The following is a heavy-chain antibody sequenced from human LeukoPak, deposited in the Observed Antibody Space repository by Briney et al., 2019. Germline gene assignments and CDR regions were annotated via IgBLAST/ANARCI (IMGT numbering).Heavy chain of an antibody. J-gene: IGHJ6*03. CDR2: IGGSGGGT. CDR1: GFTFSTYG. D-gene: IGHD1-26*01. CDR3: AKTRGTYYAYYYYMDV. V-gene: IGHV3-23*01. Sequence: GGSLRLSCAASGFTFSTYGMSWVRRAPGKGLEWVSAIGGSGGGTYYADSVKGRFTISRDNSKNTLYLQMDSLRAEDTAVYYCAKTRGTYYAYYYYMDVWGKGTTVTVSS.